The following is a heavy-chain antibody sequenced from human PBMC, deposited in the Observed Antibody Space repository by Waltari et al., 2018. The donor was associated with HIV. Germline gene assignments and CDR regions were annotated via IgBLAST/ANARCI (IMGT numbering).Heavy chain of an antibody. J-gene: IGHJ4*02. V-gene: IGHV4-61*02. CDR1: GGSISCGSYY. CDR2: IYTSRST. CDR3: ARATGDSPFDY. Sequence: QVQLQESGPGLVKPPKTLSPTCTVHGGSISCGSYYWSWIRQPAGKGLEWIGRIYTSRSTNYNPSLKSRDTISVDTSKNQLSLKLSSVTAADTAVYYCARATGDSPFDYWGQGTLVTVSS. D-gene: IGHD4-17*01.